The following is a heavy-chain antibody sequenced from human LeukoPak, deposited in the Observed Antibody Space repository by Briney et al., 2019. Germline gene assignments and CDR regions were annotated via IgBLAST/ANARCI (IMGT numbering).Heavy chain of an antibody. CDR1: GFTFSSYA. J-gene: IGHJ4*02. CDR3: AKDWGGYGDYTALFDY. Sequence: GRSLRLSCAASGFTFSSYAMHWVRQAPGKGLEWVAVISYDGSNKYYADSVKGRFTISRDNSKNTLYLQMNSLRAEDTAVYYCAKDWGGYGDYTALFDYWGQGTLVTVSS. CDR2: ISYDGSNK. D-gene: IGHD4-17*01. V-gene: IGHV3-30*04.